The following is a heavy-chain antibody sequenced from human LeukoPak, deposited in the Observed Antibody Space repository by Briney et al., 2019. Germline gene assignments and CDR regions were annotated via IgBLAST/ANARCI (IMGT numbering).Heavy chain of an antibody. D-gene: IGHD1-1*01. CDR1: GDSVTSTYW. V-gene: IGHV4-4*02. CDR3: ARDSGRYNWNGGYDKDV. CDR2: IYHSGNN. Sequence: PSGTLSLTCAVFGDSVTSTYWWSWVRQPPGKGLEWIGEIYHSGNNNYNPSLRGRVTISLDKSKNQFSLRLTSVTAADTAVYYRARDSGRYNWNGGYDKDVWGKGTTVIVSS. J-gene: IGHJ6*04.